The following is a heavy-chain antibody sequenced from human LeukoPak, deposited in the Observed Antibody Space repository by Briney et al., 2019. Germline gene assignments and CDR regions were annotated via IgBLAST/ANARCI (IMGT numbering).Heavy chain of an antibody. CDR3: ARGLHYYYYGMDV. CDR2: ISYDGSNK. J-gene: IGHJ6*02. Sequence: GGSLRLSCAASGCTFSSYTMHWVRQAPGKGLEWVAVISYDGSNKYYADSVKGRFTISRDNSKNTLYLQMNSLRAEDTAAYYCARGLHYYYYGMDVWGQGTTVTVSS. V-gene: IGHV3-30-3*01. D-gene: IGHD3-10*01. CDR1: GCTFSSYT.